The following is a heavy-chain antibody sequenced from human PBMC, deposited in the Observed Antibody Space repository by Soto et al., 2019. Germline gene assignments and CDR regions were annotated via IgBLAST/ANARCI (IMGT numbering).Heavy chain of an antibody. J-gene: IGHJ4*02. D-gene: IGHD2-2*01. CDR1: GFTFSDHY. V-gene: IGHV3-72*01. CDR2: TRNKANSYTT. Sequence: EVQLVESGGGLVQPGGSLRLSCAASGFTFSDHYMDWVRQAQGKGLEWVGRTRNKANSYTTEYAASVKGRFTISRDDSKESLYLQMNSLKTEDTAVYYCARGRLVVGGRINTFDYWGQGTLVTVSS. CDR3: ARGRLVVGGRINTFDY.